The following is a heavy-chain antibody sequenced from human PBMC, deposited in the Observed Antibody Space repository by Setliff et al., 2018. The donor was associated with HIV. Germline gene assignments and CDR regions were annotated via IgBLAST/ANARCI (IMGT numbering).Heavy chain of an antibody. J-gene: IGHJ6*03. CDR2: IYSSGRT. V-gene: IGHV4-39*01. CDR3: ARGRYRSRWYASDHYYIDV. CDR1: GGSISSSSYY. Sequence: SETLSLTCTVSGGSISSSSYYWGWIRQPPGKGLEWIGNIYSSGRTYYSSSLRSRVTISVDTSKNQFSLKFRSVTAADTALYYCARGRYRSRWYASDHYYIDVWGKGTTVTVSS. D-gene: IGHD6-13*01.